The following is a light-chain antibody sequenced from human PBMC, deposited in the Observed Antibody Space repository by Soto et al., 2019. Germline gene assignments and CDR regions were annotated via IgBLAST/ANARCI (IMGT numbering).Light chain of an antibody. CDR1: QSISSW. V-gene: IGKV1-5*03. J-gene: IGKJ1*01. Sequence: DLQMTQSPSTVSASVGDRVTITCRASQSISSWLAWYQQKPGKAPNLLIYKASSLESGVPSRFSGSGSGTEFTLTISSLQPDDFAPYYCQQYNIYPSTFGQGTKVEIK. CDR2: KAS. CDR3: QQYNIYPST.